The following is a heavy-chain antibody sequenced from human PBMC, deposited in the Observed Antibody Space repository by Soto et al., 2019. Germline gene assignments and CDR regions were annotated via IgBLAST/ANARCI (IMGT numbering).Heavy chain of an antibody. CDR2: MYYSGSS. J-gene: IGHJ4*02. D-gene: IGHD2-21*02. Sequence: SEVLSLTCSVSGGSTSDKSYFWGWVRQSPGKGLEWIGSMYYSGSSYYNPSLKSRVAISVDTSRNQFSLKLRSVTAADTAVYFCARQRLLRLKPDFDIWGQGTLLTVSS. CDR3: ARQRLLRLKPDFDI. CDR1: GGSTSDKSYF. V-gene: IGHV4-39*01.